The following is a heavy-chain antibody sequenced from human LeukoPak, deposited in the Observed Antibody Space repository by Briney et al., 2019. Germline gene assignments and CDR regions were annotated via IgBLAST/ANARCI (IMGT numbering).Heavy chain of an antibody. Sequence: GGSLRLSCAASGFTFSSYAMNWVRQAPGKGLEWISPISGSGGSTYYADSVKGRSTISRDNSKNTLYLQMNSLRAEDTAVYYCARSYDSSGYRKGRAFDIWGQGTMVTVSS. V-gene: IGHV3-23*01. CDR3: ARSYDSSGYRKGRAFDI. J-gene: IGHJ3*02. CDR2: ISGSGGST. D-gene: IGHD3-22*01. CDR1: GFTFSSYA.